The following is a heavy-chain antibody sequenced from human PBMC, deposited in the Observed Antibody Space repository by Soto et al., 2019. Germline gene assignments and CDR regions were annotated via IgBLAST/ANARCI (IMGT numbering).Heavy chain of an antibody. CDR2: ISSSSSTI. Sequence: GGSLRLSCAASGFTFSSYSMNWVRQAPGKGLEWVSYISSSSSTIYYADSVKGRFTISRDNAKNSLYLQMNSLRAEDTAVYYCARDLSPDTIVVVPADMFWFDPWGQGNLVTVSS. D-gene: IGHD2-2*01. J-gene: IGHJ5*02. V-gene: IGHV3-48*01. CDR3: ARDLSPDTIVVVPADMFWFDP. CDR1: GFTFSSYS.